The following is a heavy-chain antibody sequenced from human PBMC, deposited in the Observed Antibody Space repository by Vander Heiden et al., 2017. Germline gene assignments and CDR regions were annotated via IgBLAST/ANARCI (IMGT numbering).Heavy chain of an antibody. CDR2: IVVGSGNT. CDR3: AADGGGYFDWSLFDY. D-gene: IGHD3-9*01. J-gene: IGHJ4*02. CDR1: GFTFPRSA. V-gene: IGHV1-58*01. Sequence: QMQLVQSGPEVKKPGTSVKVSCKASGFTFPRSAVQWVRQACGQRLEWIGWIVVGSGNTNCAQEFQERVTITRDMSKSTAYMELSSLRYEDTAVYYCAADGGGYFDWSLFDYWGQGTLVTVSS.